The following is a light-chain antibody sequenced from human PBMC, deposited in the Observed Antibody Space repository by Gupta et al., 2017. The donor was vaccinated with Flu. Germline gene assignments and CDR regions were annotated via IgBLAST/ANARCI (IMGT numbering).Light chain of an antibody. CDR1: SSDVGGYNL. J-gene: IGLJ1*01. CDR3: TAYAGSNNYV. V-gene: IGLV2-8*01. Sequence: SALTQPPSASGAPGQSVTISCTGTSSDVGGYNLVSWYQQHPGKAPILMIYEVTKRPAGGPGRFSGSKSVNTASLTVSVLQAEEAADYYSTAYAGSNNYVFGTGTKLTVL. CDR2: EVT.